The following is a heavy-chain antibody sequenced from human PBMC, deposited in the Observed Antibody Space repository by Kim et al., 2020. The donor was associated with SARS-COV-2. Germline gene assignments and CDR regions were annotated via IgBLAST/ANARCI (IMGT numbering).Heavy chain of an antibody. CDR3: ARAVQGASNWFDP. Sequence: SETLSLTCTVYGHLSDYYWAWIRQTPGKGLEWIGSVFYSGAAYYNPSLKSRITISVDKAKSQFVLNLRSMTATDTGVYYCARAVQGASNWFDPWGQGTLVTVSS. V-gene: IGHV4-38-2*02. CDR1: GHLSDYY. J-gene: IGHJ5*02. CDR2: VFYSGAA. D-gene: IGHD3-10*01.